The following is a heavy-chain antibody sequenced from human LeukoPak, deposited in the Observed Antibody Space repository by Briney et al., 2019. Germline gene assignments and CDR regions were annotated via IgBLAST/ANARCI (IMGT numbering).Heavy chain of an antibody. V-gene: IGHV4-34*01. CDR3: ARGACFDY. J-gene: IGHJ4*02. CDR1: GWSFSSYY. CDR2: INHGGST. Sequence: SETLSLTCAVYGWSFSSYYWSWVRQPPGKGLEWVWEINHGGSTTYNPSLKRRVTISVDTSKNQFSLKLSSVTTADTAVYYCARGACFDYWGEGTLVTVSS.